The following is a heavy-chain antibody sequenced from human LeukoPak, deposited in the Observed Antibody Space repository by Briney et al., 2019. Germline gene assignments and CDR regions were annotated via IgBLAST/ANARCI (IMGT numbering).Heavy chain of an antibody. D-gene: IGHD3-10*01. CDR3: ARAAPTMVRGVMSYYYYYMDV. CDR1: GGSISSSSYY. Sequence: SETLSLTCTVSGGSISSSSYYWGWIRQPPGKGLEWIGSIYYSGSTYYNPSLKSRVTISVDTSKNQFSLKLSSVTAADTAVYYCARAAPTMVRGVMSYYYYYMDVWGKGTTVTVSS. CDR2: IYYSGST. V-gene: IGHV4-39*01. J-gene: IGHJ6*03.